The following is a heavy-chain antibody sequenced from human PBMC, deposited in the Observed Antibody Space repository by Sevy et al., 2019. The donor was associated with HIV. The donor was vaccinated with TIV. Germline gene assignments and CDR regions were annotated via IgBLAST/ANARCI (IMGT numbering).Heavy chain of an antibody. Sequence: GGSLRLSCAASGFRFSKYSMSWICQTPGKGLEWVSTFSFGCGKINYADSVKGRFTISRDDSRNTFYLQMNSLRAEDTAIYYCAREGCTKPHDYWGQGSVVTVSS. CDR2: FSFGCGKI. CDR3: AREGCTKPHDY. D-gene: IGHD2-8*01. J-gene: IGHJ4*02. CDR1: GFRFSKYS. V-gene: IGHV3-23*01.